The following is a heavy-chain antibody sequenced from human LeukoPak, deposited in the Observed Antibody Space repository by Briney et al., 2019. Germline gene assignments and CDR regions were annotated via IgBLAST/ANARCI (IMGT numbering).Heavy chain of an antibody. V-gene: IGHV3-23*01. D-gene: IGHD3-16*02. J-gene: IGHJ4*02. CDR3: AKNPLFVWGSYRSTYYFDY. CDR2: ISGSDGST. CDR1: GFTFSSYT. Sequence: GGSLRLSCAASGFTFSSYTMSWVRQAPGKGLEWVSAISGSDGSTYYADSVKGRFTISRDNSKNTLYLQMNSLRAEDTAVYYCAKNPLFVWGSYRSTYYFDYWGRGTLVTVSS.